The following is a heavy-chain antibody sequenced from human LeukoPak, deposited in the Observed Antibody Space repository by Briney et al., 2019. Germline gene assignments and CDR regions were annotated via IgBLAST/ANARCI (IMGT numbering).Heavy chain of an antibody. D-gene: IGHD6-19*01. CDR3: ARVASRIDSSGWYYYFDY. Sequence: ASVKVSCKASGYTFTSYGISWVPQAPGQGLEWMGWISAYNGNTNYAQELQGRVTITADKSTSTAYMELSSLRSEDTAVYYCARVASRIDSSGWYYYFDYWGQGTLVTVSS. V-gene: IGHV1-18*01. CDR1: GYTFTSYG. J-gene: IGHJ4*02. CDR2: ISAYNGNT.